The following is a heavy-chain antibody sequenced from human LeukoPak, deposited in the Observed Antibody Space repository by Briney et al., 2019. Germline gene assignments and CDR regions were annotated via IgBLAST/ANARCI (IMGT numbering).Heavy chain of an antibody. J-gene: IGHJ4*02. D-gene: IGHD3-10*01. CDR1: GFTFSSYG. CDR3: AKDITMVREGVDY. V-gene: IGHV3-30*02. CDR2: IRCDGSNK. Sequence: PGGSLRLSCAASGFTFSSYGMHWVRQAPGKGLEWVAFIRCDGSNKYYADSVKGRFTISRDNSKNTLYLQMNSLRAEDTAVYYCAKDITMVREGVDYWGQGTLVTVSS.